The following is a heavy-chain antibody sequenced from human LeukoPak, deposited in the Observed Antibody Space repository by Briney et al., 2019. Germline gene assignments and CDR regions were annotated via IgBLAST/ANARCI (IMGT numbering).Heavy chain of an antibody. J-gene: IGHJ3*02. V-gene: IGHV3-30*02. CDR1: GFTFSTHG. CDR2: IRYDGINK. Sequence: GGSLRLSCAASGFTFSTHGMHWVRQAPGKGLEWVAFIRYDGINKYYADSVKGRFTISRDSFKNTLYLQMNSLSPEDTAVYYCAKEGDYYGSGSYRDGFDIWGQGTRATVSS. D-gene: IGHD3-10*01. CDR3: AKEGDYYGSGSYRDGFDI.